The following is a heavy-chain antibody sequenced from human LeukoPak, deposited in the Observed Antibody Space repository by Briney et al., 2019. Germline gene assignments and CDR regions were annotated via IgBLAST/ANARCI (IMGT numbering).Heavy chain of an antibody. CDR1: GGSISSSSYY. D-gene: IGHD5-12*01. CDR3: ARDRGYSGYDYDY. J-gene: IGHJ4*02. Sequence: PSETLSLTCTVSGGSISSSSYYWGWIRQPPGKGLEWIGSIYYSGSTYYNPSLKSRVTISVDASKNRFSLKLSSVTAADTALYYCARDRGYSGYDYDYWGQGTLVTVSS. V-gene: IGHV4-39*07. CDR2: IYYSGST.